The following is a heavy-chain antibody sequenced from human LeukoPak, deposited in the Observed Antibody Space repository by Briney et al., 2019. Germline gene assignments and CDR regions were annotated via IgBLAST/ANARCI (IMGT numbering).Heavy chain of an antibody. CDR3: ARGKSYYDFWSGYSHFDY. CDR2: INHSGST. CDR1: GGSFSGYY. V-gene: IGHV4-34*01. Sequence: SETLSLTCAVYGGSFSGYYWSWIRQPPGKGLEWIGEINHSGSTNCNPSLKSRVTISVDTSKNQFSLKLSSVTAADTAVYYCARGKSYYDFWSGYSHFDYWGQGTLVTVSS. J-gene: IGHJ4*02. D-gene: IGHD3-3*01.